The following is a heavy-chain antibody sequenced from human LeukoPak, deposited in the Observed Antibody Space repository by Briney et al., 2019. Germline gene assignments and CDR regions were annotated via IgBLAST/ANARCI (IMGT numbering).Heavy chain of an antibody. V-gene: IGHV3-21*01. Sequence: PGGSLRLSCAASGFTFSSYSMNWVRQAPGKGLEWVSSISSSSYIYYADSVKGRFTIPRDNAKNSLYLQMNSLRAEDTAVYYCAREWLGPEDAFDIWGQGTMVTVSS. J-gene: IGHJ3*02. CDR1: GFTFSSYS. CDR3: AREWLGPEDAFDI. CDR2: ISSSSYI. D-gene: IGHD6-19*01.